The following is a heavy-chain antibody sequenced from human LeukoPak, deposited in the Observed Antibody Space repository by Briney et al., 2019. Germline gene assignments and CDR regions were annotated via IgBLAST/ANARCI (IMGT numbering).Heavy chain of an antibody. CDR2: IIPIFGTA. V-gene: IGHV1-69*13. D-gene: IGHD5-24*01. CDR1: GGTFSSYA. Sequence: VASVKVSCKASGGTFSSYAISWVRQAPGQGLEWMGGIIPIFGTANYAQKFQGRVTITADESTSTAYMELSSLRSEDTAVYYCATTPPRWLRQLGFDYWGQGTLVTVSS. CDR3: ATTPPRWLRQLGFDY. J-gene: IGHJ4*02.